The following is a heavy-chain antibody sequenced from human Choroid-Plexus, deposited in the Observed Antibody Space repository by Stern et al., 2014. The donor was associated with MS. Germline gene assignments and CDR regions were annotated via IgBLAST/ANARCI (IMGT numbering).Heavy chain of an antibody. CDR2: VSYDGSNK. V-gene: IGHV3-30*18. Sequence: QVQLVESGGGVVQPGRPLRLSCVASGFTFGSCAMHWVRQAPGKGLEWVAGVSYDGSNKDYADSVKGRFTISRDNSQNTLYMQMNSLRPEDTAVYYCAKDRQYLTYFFDHWGQGSLVTVSS. D-gene: IGHD2/OR15-2a*01. CDR3: AKDRQYLTYFFDH. CDR1: GFTFGSCA. J-gene: IGHJ5*02.